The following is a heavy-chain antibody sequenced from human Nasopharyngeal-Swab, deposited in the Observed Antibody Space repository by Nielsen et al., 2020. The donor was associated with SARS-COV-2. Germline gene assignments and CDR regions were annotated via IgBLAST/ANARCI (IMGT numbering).Heavy chain of an antibody. Sequence: WIRQPPGKGLEWVGRIRGKGNSYATAYAASVKGRFTISRDDSKNTAYLQMSSLITEDTAVYYCTRCGGSCYTGKDYWGQGTLVTVSS. CDR2: IRGKGNSYAT. J-gene: IGHJ4*02. CDR3: TRCGGSCYTGKDY. V-gene: IGHV3-73*01. D-gene: IGHD2-15*01.